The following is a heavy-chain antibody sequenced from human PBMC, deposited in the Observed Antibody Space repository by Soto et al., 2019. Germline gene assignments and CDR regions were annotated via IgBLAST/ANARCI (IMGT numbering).Heavy chain of an antibody. CDR3: ARDVGLLRLCSITSCYLAA. V-gene: IGHV1-18*01. CDR1: GYTFTTYG. CDR2: ISGYNGDI. D-gene: IGHD2-21*01. Sequence: QAQMVQSGAEVKKPGASVKVSCRTSGYTFTTYGVSWVRQAPGQGLEWMAWISGYNGDITYAERLQGRLTMTTDTSTSTAYMELRSLRPEDTAVYYCARDVGLLRLCSITSCYLAAWGQGTRVTVSS. J-gene: IGHJ5*02.